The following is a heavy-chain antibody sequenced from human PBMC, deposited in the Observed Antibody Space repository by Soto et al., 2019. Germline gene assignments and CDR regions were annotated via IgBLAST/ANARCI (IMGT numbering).Heavy chain of an antibody. J-gene: IGHJ3*02. CDR1: GGSISSGGYY. D-gene: IGHD6-6*01. CDR2: IYYSGST. V-gene: IGHV4-31*03. CDR3: ARDRREYSSSHDAFDI. Sequence: SETLSLTCTVSGGSISSGGYYWSWIRQHPGKGLEWIGYIYYSGSTYYNPSLKSRVTISVDTSKNQFSLKLSSVTAADTAVYYCARDRREYSSSHDAFDIWGQGTMVTVSS.